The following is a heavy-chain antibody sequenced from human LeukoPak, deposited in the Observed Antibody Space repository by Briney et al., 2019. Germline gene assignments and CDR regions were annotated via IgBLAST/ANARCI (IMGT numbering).Heavy chain of an antibody. CDR1: GGTFSSYA. V-gene: IGHV1-69*04. CDR3: ARGVDGGNSDWFDP. CDR2: IIPILGIA. Sequence: ASVKVSCTASGGTFSSYAISWVRQAPGQGLEWMGRIIPILGIANYAQKFQGRVTITADKSTSTAYMELSSPRSEDTAVYYCARGVDGGNSDWFDPWGQGTLVTVSS. D-gene: IGHD2-21*02. J-gene: IGHJ5*02.